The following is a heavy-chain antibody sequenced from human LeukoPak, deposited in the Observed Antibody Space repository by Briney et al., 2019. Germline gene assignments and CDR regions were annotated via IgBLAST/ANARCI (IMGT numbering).Heavy chain of an antibody. CDR1: GGSISNYY. Sequence: PSETLSLTCTGSGGSISNYYWSWTRQPPGKGLEWIGHIYYSESTNYNPSLKSRVTISADMSTNQFSLNLSSVTAADTAVYYCARGGGWWNYWGQGTLVTVSS. J-gene: IGHJ4*02. CDR3: ARGGGWWNY. V-gene: IGHV4-59*01. CDR2: IYYSEST. D-gene: IGHD2-15*01.